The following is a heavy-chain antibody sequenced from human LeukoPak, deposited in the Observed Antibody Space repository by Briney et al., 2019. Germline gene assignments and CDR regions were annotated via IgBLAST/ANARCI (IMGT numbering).Heavy chain of an antibody. CDR1: GGSISSYY. J-gene: IGHJ4*02. D-gene: IGHD5-24*01. V-gene: IGHV4-59*08. Sequence: KPSETLSLTCTVSGGSISSYYWSWIRQPPGKGLEWIGYIDYSGSTKYNPSLKSRVTTSVDTSKNQFSLNLSSVTAADTAVYYCARHGGGYSFDYWGKGTLVTVSS. CDR2: IDYSGST. CDR3: ARHGGGYSFDY.